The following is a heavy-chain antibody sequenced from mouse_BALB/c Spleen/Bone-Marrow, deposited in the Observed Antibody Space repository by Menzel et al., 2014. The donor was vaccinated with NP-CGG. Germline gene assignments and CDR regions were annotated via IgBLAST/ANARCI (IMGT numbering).Heavy chain of an antibody. V-gene: IGHV5-9-4*01. Sequence: EVQVVESGGGLVKPGGSLKLSCAASGFTFSSYAMSWVRQSPEKRLEWVAEISSGGSYTYYPDTVTGRFTISRDNAKNTLYLEMSSLRSEDTAMCYCARDSSGYSDYWGQGTTLTVSS. D-gene: IGHD3-1*01. CDR1: GFTFSSYA. CDR3: ARDSSGYSDY. CDR2: ISSGGSYT. J-gene: IGHJ2*01.